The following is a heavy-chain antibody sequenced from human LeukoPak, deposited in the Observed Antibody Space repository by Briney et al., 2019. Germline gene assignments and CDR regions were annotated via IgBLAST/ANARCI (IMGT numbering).Heavy chain of an antibody. CDR3: AKAFDYYDSSGRKNAFDI. CDR2: ISWNSGSI. Sequence: PGRSLRLSCAASGFTFDDYAMHWVRQAPGKGLEWVSGISWNSGSIVYADSVKGRFTISRDNAKNSLYLQMNSLRAEDMALYYCAKAFDYYDSSGRKNAFDIWGQGTMVTVSS. D-gene: IGHD3-22*01. CDR1: GFTFDDYA. J-gene: IGHJ3*02. V-gene: IGHV3-9*03.